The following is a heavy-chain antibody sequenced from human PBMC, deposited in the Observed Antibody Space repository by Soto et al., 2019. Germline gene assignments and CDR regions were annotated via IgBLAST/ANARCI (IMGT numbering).Heavy chain of an antibody. D-gene: IGHD6-19*01. Sequence: PGGSLRLSCAASGLTFRSYGMHWVRQAPGKGLEWVAVISYDGSNKYYADSVKGRFTISRDNSKNTLYLQMNSLRAEDTAVYYCAKDYIGGSSGWLFDYWGQGT. CDR2: ISYDGSNK. CDR1: GLTFRSYG. CDR3: AKDYIGGSSGWLFDY. J-gene: IGHJ4*02. V-gene: IGHV3-30*18.